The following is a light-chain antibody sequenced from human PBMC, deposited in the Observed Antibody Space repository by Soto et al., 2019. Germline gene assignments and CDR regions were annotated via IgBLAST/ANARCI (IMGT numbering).Light chain of an antibody. CDR3: AAWDTSLQAVI. CDR1: SSNIGSTY. J-gene: IGLJ2*01. CDR2: DNN. V-gene: IGLV1-51*01. Sequence: QSVLPQPPAVSAAPGQMVTISCSGTSSNIGSTYVSWYQHLPGTAPKLLIYDNNKRPSGIPARFSGSKSGTSATLGITGLQTGDEADYYCAAWDTSLQAVILGGGTKLTVL.